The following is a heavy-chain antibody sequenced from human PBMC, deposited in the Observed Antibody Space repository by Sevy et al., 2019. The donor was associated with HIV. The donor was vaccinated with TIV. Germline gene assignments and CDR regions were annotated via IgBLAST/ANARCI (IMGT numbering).Heavy chain of an antibody. Sequence: SQTLSLTCAISGDSVSSNSAAWNWIRQSPSRGLEWLGRTYYRSKWYNDYAVSVKSRITINPDTSKNQFSLQLNSVTPGDTAVYYCARGGWELLLNVPGLYYYYGMDVWGQGTTVTVSS. CDR3: ARGGWELLLNVPGLYYYYGMDV. V-gene: IGHV6-1*01. CDR2: TYYRSKWYN. D-gene: IGHD1-26*01. CDR1: GDSVSSNSAA. J-gene: IGHJ6*02.